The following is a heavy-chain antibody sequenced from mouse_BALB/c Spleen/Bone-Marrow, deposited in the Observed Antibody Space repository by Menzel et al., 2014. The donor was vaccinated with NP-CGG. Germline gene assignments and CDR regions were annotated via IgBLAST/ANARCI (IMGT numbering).Heavy chain of an antibody. J-gene: IGHJ2*01. D-gene: IGHD1-1*01. Sequence: VKLVESGAELAKPGASVKMSCKASGYTFTNYWMHWVKQRPGQGLEWIGYINPSTGYTEYNQKFKDKATLTADKSSSRASVQLSSLTSEDSAVYYCARIYYYSRDYWGQGTTLTVSS. V-gene: IGHV1-7*01. CDR3: ARIYYYSRDY. CDR1: GYTFTNYW. CDR2: INPSTGYT.